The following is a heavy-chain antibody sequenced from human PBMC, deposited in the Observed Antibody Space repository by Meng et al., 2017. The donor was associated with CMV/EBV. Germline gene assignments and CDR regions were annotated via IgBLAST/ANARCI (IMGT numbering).Heavy chain of an antibody. J-gene: IGHJ4*02. CDR2: IIPILGIA. Sequence: SVKVSCKASGGTFSSYAISWVRQAPGQGLEWMGGIIPILGIANYAQKFQGRVTITADKSTSTAYMELSSLRSEDTAVYYCARDPRRGYSYGGWGQGTMVTVSS. V-gene: IGHV1-69*10. CDR1: GGTFSSYA. CDR3: ARDPRRGYSYGG. D-gene: IGHD5-18*01.